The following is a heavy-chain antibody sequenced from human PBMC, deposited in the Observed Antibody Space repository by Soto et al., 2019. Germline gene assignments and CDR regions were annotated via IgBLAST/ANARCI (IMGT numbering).Heavy chain of an antibody. CDR2: VSFDGSNK. J-gene: IGHJ2*01. CDR3: ARKVLGSTSRPDWWYFDL. Sequence: QVQLVESGGGVVQPGRSLRLSCAASGFTFSTHAMHWVRQAPGKGLECVAIVSFDGSNKYYADSVKGRFTISRDNSKNTLYLQISGLRADDTAVYFCARKVLGSTSRPDWWYFDLWGRGTLVTVSS. D-gene: IGHD2-2*01. V-gene: IGHV3-30-3*01. CDR1: GFTFSTHA.